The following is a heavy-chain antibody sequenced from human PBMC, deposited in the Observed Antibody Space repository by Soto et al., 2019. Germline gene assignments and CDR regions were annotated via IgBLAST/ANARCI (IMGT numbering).Heavy chain of an antibody. CDR2: IIPIFGTA. D-gene: IGHD3-22*01. CDR3: ARPILYYDSNPGAFDI. J-gene: IGHJ3*02. Sequence: SVKVSCKASGGTFSSYAISWVRQAPGQGLEWMGGIIPIFGTANYAQKFQGRVTITADKSTSTAYMELSSLRSEDTAVYYCARPILYYDSNPGAFDIWGQGTMVTVSS. V-gene: IGHV1-69*06. CDR1: GGTFSSYA.